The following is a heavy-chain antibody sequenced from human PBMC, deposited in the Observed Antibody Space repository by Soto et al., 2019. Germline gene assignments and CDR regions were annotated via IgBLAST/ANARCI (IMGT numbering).Heavy chain of an antibody. CDR3: ARRRYSSCQFDY. CDR2: IYYSGST. J-gene: IGHJ4*02. CDR1: GGSISSSSYY. V-gene: IGHV4-39*01. D-gene: IGHD6-13*01. Sequence: SETLSLTCTVSGGSISSSSYYWGWIRQPPGKGLEWIGSIYYSGSTYYNPSLKSRVTISVDTSKNQFSLKLSSVTAADTAVYYWARRRYSSCQFDYWGQGTLLNVSS.